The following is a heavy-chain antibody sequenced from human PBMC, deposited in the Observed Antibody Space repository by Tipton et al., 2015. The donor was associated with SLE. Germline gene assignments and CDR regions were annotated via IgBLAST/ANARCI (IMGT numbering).Heavy chain of an antibody. J-gene: IGHJ6*03. CDR2: IYTSGTT. Sequence: TLSLTCTVSGGSISSGSYYWTWIRQPAGKGLEWIGRIYTSGTTNYNPSLRSRVTMSVDTSKNQFSLRLSSVTAADTAVYYCRGTPYYQYYMDVWGKGTTVTVS. CDR1: GGSISSGSYY. CDR3: RGTPYYQYYMDV. D-gene: IGHD2-15*01. V-gene: IGHV4-61*02.